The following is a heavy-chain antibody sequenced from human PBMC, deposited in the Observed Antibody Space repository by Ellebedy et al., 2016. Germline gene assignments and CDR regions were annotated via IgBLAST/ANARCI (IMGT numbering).Heavy chain of an antibody. CDR2: VSGGGEST. J-gene: IGHJ4*02. V-gene: IGHV3-23*01. CDR1: GFTFSNFF. D-gene: IGHD3-3*01. CDR3: ARDGSEWSRDY. Sequence: GGSLRLXCAASGFTFSNFFMSWVRQTPGKGLEWVSTVSGGGESTYFADSVRGRFSISRDSSKNTLYLQMNSLRVEDTAVYYCARDGSEWSRDYWGQGTLVTVSS.